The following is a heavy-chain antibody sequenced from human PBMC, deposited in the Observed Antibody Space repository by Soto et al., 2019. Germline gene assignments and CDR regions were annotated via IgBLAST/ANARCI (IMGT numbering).Heavy chain of an antibody. J-gene: IGHJ4*02. V-gene: IGHV3-64*01. CDR1: GFTFSTYA. CDR3: ARDGRAMNDY. Sequence: EVQLVESGGGLVQPGGSQRLSCAASGFTFSTYAMQWVRQAPGKGLEFVSSISSNGGTTNYAYSVKGRFTISRDNSRDTLYLQMGSLRPEDMAVYYCARDGRAMNDYWGQGTLVTVSS. CDR2: ISSNGGTT. D-gene: IGHD5-18*01.